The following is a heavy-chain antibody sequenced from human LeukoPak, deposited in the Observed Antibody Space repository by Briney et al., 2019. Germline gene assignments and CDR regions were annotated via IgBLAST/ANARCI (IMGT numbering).Heavy chain of an antibody. CDR2: IFYTGST. J-gene: IGHJ3*02. Sequence: KPSETLSLTCTVSGGSISSSYWSWIRQPPGKGLEWIGYIFYTGSTDYNPSLKSRVTISVDTSKNQFSMKVNSVTAADTAVYYCARARYSRAWYASDIWGQGTVVTVSA. D-gene: IGHD6-19*01. V-gene: IGHV4-59*01. CDR1: GGSISSSY. CDR3: ARARYSRAWYASDI.